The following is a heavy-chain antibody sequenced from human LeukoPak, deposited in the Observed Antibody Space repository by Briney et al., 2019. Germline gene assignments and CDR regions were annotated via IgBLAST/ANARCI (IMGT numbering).Heavy chain of an antibody. J-gene: IGHJ4*02. CDR1: GGSISSSSYY. Sequence: PSETLSLTCTVSGGSISSSSYYWGWIRQPPGKGLEWIGSMSYSGSTYYNPSLKSRVTISVDTSKNQFSLKLSSVTAADTAVYYCARQHSDYVWGSYRSDYWGQGTLVTVSS. CDR3: ARQHSDYVWGSYRSDY. V-gene: IGHV4-39*01. CDR2: MSYSGST. D-gene: IGHD3-16*02.